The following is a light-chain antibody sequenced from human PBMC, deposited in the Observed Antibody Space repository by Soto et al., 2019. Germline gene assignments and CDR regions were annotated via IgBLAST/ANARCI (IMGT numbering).Light chain of an antibody. CDR3: QQYKNWPPLT. Sequence: EIVMTQSPDTQSVSPGERATLSCRASQSVGSNLAWYQQKPGQAPSLLIYGASTRATDIPPRFSGSGSGTEFTLTITSLQSEDIAVYSCQQYKNWPPLTFGGGTKVDIK. J-gene: IGKJ4*01. V-gene: IGKV3-15*01. CDR1: QSVGSN. CDR2: GAS.